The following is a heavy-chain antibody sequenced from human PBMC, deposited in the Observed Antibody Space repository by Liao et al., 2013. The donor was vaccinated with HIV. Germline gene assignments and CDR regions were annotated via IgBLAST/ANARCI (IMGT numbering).Heavy chain of an antibody. CDR2: IYTSGST. CDR3: ARVSYDFWSGDWYFDL. CDR1: GGSISSGSYY. Sequence: QVQLQESGPGLVKPSQTLSLTCTVSGGSISSGSYYWSWIRQPAGKGLEWIGRIYTSGSTNYNPSLKSRVTISVDTSKNQFSLKLSSVTAADTAVYYCARVSYDFWSGDWYFDLWGRGTLVIVSS. D-gene: IGHD3-3*01. V-gene: IGHV4-61*02. J-gene: IGHJ2*01.